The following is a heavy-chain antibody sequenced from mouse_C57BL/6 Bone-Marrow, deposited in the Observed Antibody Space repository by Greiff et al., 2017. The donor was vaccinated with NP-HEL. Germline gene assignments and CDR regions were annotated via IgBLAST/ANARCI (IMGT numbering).Heavy chain of an antibody. CDR1: GYPITSGYY. J-gene: IGHJ2*01. CDR3: ARAPYYYGSSYYFDY. V-gene: IGHV3-6*01. Sequence: EVKLQESGPGLVKPSQSLSLTCSVTGYPITSGYYWNWIRQFPGNKLEWMGYISYDGSNNYNPSLKNRISITRDTSKNQFFLKLNSVTTEDTATYYCARAPYYYGSSYYFDYWGQGTTLTVSS. CDR2: ISYDGSN. D-gene: IGHD1-1*01.